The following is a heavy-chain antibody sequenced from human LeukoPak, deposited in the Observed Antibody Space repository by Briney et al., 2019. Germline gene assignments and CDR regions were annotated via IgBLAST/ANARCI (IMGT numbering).Heavy chain of an antibody. D-gene: IGHD6-19*01. CDR2: INSDGSST. CDR1: GFTFSSYW. Sequence: GGSLRLSCAASGFTFSSYWMRWVRQAPGKGLVWVSRINSDGSSTSYADSVKGRFTISRDNAKNTLYPQMNSLRAEDTAVYYCARDRQWLVPPEWGQGTLVTVSS. V-gene: IGHV3-74*01. J-gene: IGHJ4*02. CDR3: ARDRQWLVPPE.